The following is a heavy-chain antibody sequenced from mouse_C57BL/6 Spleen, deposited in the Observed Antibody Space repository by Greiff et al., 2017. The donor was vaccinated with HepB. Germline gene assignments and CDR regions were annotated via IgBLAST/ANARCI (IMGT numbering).Heavy chain of an antibody. CDR1: GFTFSSYG. Sequence: EVKVVESGGDLVKPGGSLKLSCAASGFTFSSYGMSWVRQTPDKRLEWVATISSGGSYTYYPDSVKGRFTISRDNAKNTLYLQMSSLKSEDTAMYYCARRYGSSPDYFDYWGQGTTLTVSS. D-gene: IGHD1-1*01. CDR3: ARRYGSSPDYFDY. J-gene: IGHJ2*01. V-gene: IGHV5-6*02. CDR2: ISSGGSYT.